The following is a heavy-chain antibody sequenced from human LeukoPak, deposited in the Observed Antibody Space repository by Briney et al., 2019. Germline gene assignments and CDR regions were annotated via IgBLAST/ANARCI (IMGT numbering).Heavy chain of an antibody. V-gene: IGHV3-30*04. J-gene: IGHJ4*02. CDR1: GFTFDDYA. CDR3: ARDGATYYRETCFDY. CDR2: ISYDGSNK. D-gene: IGHD5-24*01. Sequence: PGRSLRLSCAASGFTFDDYAMHSVRQAPGKGLEWVAVISYDGSNKYYADSVKGHFTIPGDNSKNTLYLQMNSLRAEDTGVYYCARDGATYYRETCFDYWGQGTLVTVSS.